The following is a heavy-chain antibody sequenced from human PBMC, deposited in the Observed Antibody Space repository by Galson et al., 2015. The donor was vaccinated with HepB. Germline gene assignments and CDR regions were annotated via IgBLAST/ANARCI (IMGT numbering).Heavy chain of an antibody. D-gene: IGHD3-22*01. Sequence: ETLSLTCAVYGGSFSGYYWSWIRQPPGKGLEWIGEINHSGSTNYNPSLKSRVTISVDTSKNQFSLKLSSVTAADTAVYYCARYITMIVAVNWFDPWGQGTLVTVSS. CDR3: ARYITMIVAVNWFDP. CDR2: INHSGST. J-gene: IGHJ5*02. V-gene: IGHV4-34*01. CDR1: GGSFSGYY.